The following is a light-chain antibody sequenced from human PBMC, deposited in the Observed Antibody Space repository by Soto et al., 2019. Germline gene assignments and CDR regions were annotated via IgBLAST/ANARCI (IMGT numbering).Light chain of an antibody. Sequence: EIVMTQSPATLSVSPGERATLSCRASQNVNSNLAWYQQKPGQAPRLLIYGASTRATGIPAGFSGSGSGTEFTLTISSLQSEDFAVYYCQQYNNWPLAFGGGTRVEIK. J-gene: IGKJ4*01. CDR2: GAS. CDR1: QNVNSN. V-gene: IGKV3-15*01. CDR3: QQYNNWPLA.